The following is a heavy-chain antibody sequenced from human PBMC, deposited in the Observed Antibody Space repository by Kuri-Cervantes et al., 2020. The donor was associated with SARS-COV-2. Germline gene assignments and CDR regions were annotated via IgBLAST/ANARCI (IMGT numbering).Heavy chain of an antibody. Sequence: SETLSLTCTVSGGSISSYYWSWIRQPPGKGLEWIGYIYYSGRTNYNPSLKSRVTISVDTFKNQFSLKLSSVTSAYTTGYHCATDRVSAEAPEIWGQGTMVTVSS. V-gene: IGHV4-59*12. CDR2: IYYSGRT. J-gene: IGHJ3*02. D-gene: IGHD2-2*01. CDR3: ATDRVSAEAPEI. CDR1: GGSISSYY.